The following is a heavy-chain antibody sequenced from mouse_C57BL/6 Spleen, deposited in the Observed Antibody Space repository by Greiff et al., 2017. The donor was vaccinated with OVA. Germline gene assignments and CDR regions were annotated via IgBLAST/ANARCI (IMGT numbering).Heavy chain of an antibody. D-gene: IGHD1-1*01. Sequence: QVQLKQSGAELVKPGASVKLSCKASGYAFSSYWMNWVKQRPGKGLEWIGQIYPGDGDTNYNGKFKGKATLTADKSSSTAYMQLSSLTSEDSAVYFCARNYYGSSYFDYWGQGTTPTVSS. J-gene: IGHJ2*01. CDR2: IYPGDGDT. V-gene: IGHV1-80*01. CDR1: GYAFSSYW. CDR3: ARNYYGSSYFDY.